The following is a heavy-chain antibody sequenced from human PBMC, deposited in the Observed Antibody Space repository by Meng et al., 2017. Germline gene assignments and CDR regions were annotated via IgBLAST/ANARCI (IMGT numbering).Heavy chain of an antibody. CDR3: NPAQVPGTAVAGCDY. D-gene: IGHD6-19*01. Sequence: GESLKISCAASGFTFSSYSMNWVRQAPGKGLEWVSSISSSSSYIYYADSVKGRFTISRDNAKNSLYLQMNSLRAEDTAVYYCNPAQVPGTAVAGCDYWGQGTLVTVSS. CDR1: GFTFSSYS. J-gene: IGHJ4*02. V-gene: IGHV3-21*01. CDR2: ISSSSSYI.